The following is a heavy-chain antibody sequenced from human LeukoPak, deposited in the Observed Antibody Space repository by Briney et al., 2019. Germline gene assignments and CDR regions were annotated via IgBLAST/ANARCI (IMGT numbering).Heavy chain of an antibody. CDR2: IIPIFGTA. V-gene: IGHV1-69*01. Sequence: SVKVSCKASGGTFSSYAISWVRQAPGQGLEWMGGIIPIFGTANYAQKFQGRVTITADESTSTAYMELSSLRSGDTAVYYCARNIVVVVAASLSPFDPWGQGTLVTVSS. CDR3: ARNIVVVVAASLSPFDP. CDR1: GGTFSSYA. D-gene: IGHD2-15*01. J-gene: IGHJ5*02.